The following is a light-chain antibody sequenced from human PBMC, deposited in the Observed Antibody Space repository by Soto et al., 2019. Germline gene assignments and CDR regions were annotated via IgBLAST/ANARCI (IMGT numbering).Light chain of an antibody. V-gene: IGKV3D-15*01. CDR2: GAS. CDR1: HSVSSN. J-gene: IGKJ1*01. Sequence: EIEMRQSPATLSVCPGGEATLSCRTSHSVSSNLAWYQQKPGQAPRLLIYGASTRATGIPDRFSGSGSGTDYTLTISRREPEDFALYYCQAWPFGQGTKVDIK. CDR3: QAWP.